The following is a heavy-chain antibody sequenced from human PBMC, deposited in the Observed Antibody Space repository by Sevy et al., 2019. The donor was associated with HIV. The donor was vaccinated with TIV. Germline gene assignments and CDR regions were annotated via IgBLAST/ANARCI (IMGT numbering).Heavy chain of an antibody. CDR3: TRHRLSMVRGIIMAHYFDY. CDR1: GFTFSGSA. Sequence: GGYLRLSCAASGFTFSGSAIHWVRQASGKGLEWVGRIRSKSNSHATAYAASVKGRFTISRDDSKNTAYLQMNSLKTEDTAVYYCTRHRLSMVRGIIMAHYFDYWGPRTLVTVSS. CDR2: IRSKSNSHAT. J-gene: IGHJ4*02. V-gene: IGHV3-73*01. D-gene: IGHD3-10*01.